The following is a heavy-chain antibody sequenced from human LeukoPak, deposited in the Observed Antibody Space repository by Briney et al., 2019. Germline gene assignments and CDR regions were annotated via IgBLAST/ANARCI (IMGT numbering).Heavy chain of an antibody. J-gene: IGHJ3*02. Sequence: GGSLRLSCAASGFTFSIYAMSWVRQAPGKGLEWVSAISGSGGSTYYADSVKGRFTISRDNSKNTLYLQTNSLRAEDTAVYYCAKDRVTGTTGGAFDIWGQGTMVTVSS. CDR1: GFTFSIYA. D-gene: IGHD1-20*01. V-gene: IGHV3-23*01. CDR3: AKDRVTGTTGGAFDI. CDR2: ISGSGGST.